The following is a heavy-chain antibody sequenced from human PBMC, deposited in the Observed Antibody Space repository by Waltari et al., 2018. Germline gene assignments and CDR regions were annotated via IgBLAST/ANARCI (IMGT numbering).Heavy chain of an antibody. D-gene: IGHD3-16*01. CDR1: GGSIISNRHY. Sequence: QLHLQEAGPGLVKPSETLSLTCSVSGGSIISNRHYWAWIRQPPGKGLEWTATISYTGATSYNPSLKSRVTISVDTSKNQFSLKLTSVTAADTAVYYCATYVGASIGTAAFDVWGQGTMVTVSS. V-gene: IGHV4-39*01. J-gene: IGHJ3*01. CDR3: ATYVGASIGTAAFDV. CDR2: ISYTGAT.